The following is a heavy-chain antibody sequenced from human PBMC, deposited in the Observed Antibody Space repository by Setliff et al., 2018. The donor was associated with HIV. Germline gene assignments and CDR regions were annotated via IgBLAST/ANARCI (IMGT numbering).Heavy chain of an antibody. CDR3: AREDYYYYGMDV. Sequence: SETLSLTCAVYGGSFSDNYWSWIRQSPGKGLEWVGSIYHSGTTYYNPSLKSRVTISVDTSKNQFSLKLSSVTAADTAVYYCAREDYYYYGMDVWGQGTTVTVSS. J-gene: IGHJ6*02. CDR1: GGSFSDNY. CDR2: IYHSGTT. V-gene: IGHV4-34*01.